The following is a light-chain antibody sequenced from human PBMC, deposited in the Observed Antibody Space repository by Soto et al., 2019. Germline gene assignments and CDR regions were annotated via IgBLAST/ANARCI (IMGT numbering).Light chain of an antibody. CDR1: TSNIGNFF. V-gene: IGLV1-47*01. J-gene: IGLJ2*01. CDR2: RND. CDR3: AACDDSLSALV. Sequence: QSVLTQPPSASGTPGQRVTLSCSGSTSNIGNFFVYWYQQLPGTAPKLLIYRNDQRPSGVPDRFSGSKSGTSASLAISGLRADDEADYYCAACDDSLSALVFGGGTKLTVL.